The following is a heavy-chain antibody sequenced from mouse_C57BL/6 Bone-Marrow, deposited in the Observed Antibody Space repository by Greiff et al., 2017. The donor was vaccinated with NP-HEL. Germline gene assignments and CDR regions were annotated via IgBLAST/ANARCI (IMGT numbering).Heavy chain of an antibody. V-gene: IGHV5-9-1*02. CDR1: GFTFSSYA. J-gene: IGHJ4*01. CDR3: TSLKDENAMDY. CDR2: ISSGGDYI. Sequence: EVQGVESGEGLVKPGGSLKLSCAASGFTFSSYAMSWVRQTPEKRLEWVAYISSGGDYIYYADTVKGRFTISRDNARNTLYLQMSSLNSEDTAMYYCTSLKDENAMDYWGQGTSVTVSS.